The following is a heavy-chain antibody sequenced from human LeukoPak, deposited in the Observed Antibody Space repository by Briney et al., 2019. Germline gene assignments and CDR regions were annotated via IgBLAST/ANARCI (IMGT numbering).Heavy chain of an antibody. CDR1: GFTFSSYS. CDR3: ARRDYGDHGDYYYYYMDV. CDR2: ISSSSSYI. D-gene: IGHD4-17*01. J-gene: IGHJ6*03. Sequence: PGGSLRLSCAASGFTFSSYSMNWVRQAPGKGLEWVSSISSSSSYIYYADSVKGRFTISRDNAKNSLYLQMNSLRAEDTAVYYCARRDYGDHGDYYYYYMDVWGKGTTVTVSS. V-gene: IGHV3-21*01.